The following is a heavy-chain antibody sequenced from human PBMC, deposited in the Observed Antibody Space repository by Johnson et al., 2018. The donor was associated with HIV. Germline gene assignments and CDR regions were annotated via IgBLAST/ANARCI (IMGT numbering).Heavy chain of an antibody. Sequence: QVQLVESGGGVVQPVRSLRLSCAASGFTFSSYAMHWVRQAPGKGLEWVAFIRFDETIKYYGDSVKGRFTISRYNSKNTLYLQMNSLRVEDTAVYYCAKAVGGYAFDIWGQGTMVTVSS. CDR2: IRFDETIK. CDR1: GFTFSSYA. D-gene: IGHD1-26*01. V-gene: IGHV3-30*02. J-gene: IGHJ3*02. CDR3: AKAVGGYAFDI.